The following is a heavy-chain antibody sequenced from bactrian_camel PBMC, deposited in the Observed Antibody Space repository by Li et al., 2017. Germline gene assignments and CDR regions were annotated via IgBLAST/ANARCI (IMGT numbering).Heavy chain of an antibody. J-gene: IGHJ4*01. CDR3: ATGYGSSSLSTP. Sequence: HVQLVESGGGSVQAGGSLRLSCTVFGFTFDGSDMGWYRQVPGNDCDLVSAISSDGIPYYAVSVKGRFTISRDNAKNTMYLQMNSLKSEDTALYYCATGYGSSSLSTPRGQGTQVTVS. CDR1: GFTFDGSD. V-gene: IGHV3S55*01. CDR2: ISSDGIP. D-gene: IGHD6*01.